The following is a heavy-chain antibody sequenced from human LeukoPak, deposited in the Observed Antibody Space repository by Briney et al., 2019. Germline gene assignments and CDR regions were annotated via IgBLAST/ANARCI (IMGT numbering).Heavy chain of an antibody. Sequence: SVKVSCKASGYTFTGYYMHWVRQAPGQGLEWMGRIIPILGIANYAQKFQGRVTITADKSTSTAYMELSSLRSEDTAVYYCARDPRGYDSSGYEADYWGQGTLVTVSS. CDR1: GYTFTGYY. CDR2: IIPILGIA. V-gene: IGHV1-69*04. CDR3: ARDPRGYDSSGYEADY. D-gene: IGHD3-22*01. J-gene: IGHJ4*02.